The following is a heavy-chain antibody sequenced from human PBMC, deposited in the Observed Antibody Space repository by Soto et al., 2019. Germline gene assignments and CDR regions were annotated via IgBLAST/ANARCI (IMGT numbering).Heavy chain of an antibody. V-gene: IGHV3-23*01. D-gene: IGHD3-22*01. CDR2: ISGSGGST. CDR3: AKTTGNYYDSSHFDY. J-gene: IGHJ4*02. Sequence: EVQLLESGGGLLQPGGSLRLSCAASGFTFSSYAMSWVRQAPGKGLEWVSAISGSGGSTYYADSVKGRFTISRDNSKNTLYLQMNSLRAEDTAVYYCAKTTGNYYDSSHFDYWGQGTLVTVSS. CDR1: GFTFSSYA.